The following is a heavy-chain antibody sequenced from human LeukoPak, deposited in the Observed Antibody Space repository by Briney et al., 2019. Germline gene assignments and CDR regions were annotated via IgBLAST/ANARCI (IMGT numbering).Heavy chain of an antibody. D-gene: IGHD3-16*01. CDR2: IYPGDSDT. J-gene: IGHJ4*02. CDR3: ARHPIDRGDY. CDR1: GYSFTSYW. Sequence: RGGFLKISCKGSGYSFTSYWIGWVRPMPGKGLEWMGIIYPGDSDTRYSPSFQGQVTISADKSISTAYLQWSSLKASDTAMYYCARHPIDRGDYWGQGTLVTVSS. V-gene: IGHV5-51*01.